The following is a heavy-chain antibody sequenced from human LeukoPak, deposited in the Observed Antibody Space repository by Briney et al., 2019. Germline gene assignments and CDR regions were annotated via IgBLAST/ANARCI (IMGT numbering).Heavy chain of an antibody. V-gene: IGHV4-39*01. CDR1: GGSISSSSYY. CDR2: IYYSGST. CDR3: ARGAGCPFLLFVY. J-gene: IGHJ4*02. D-gene: IGHD3-3*01. Sequence: SETLSLTCTVSGGSISSSSYYWGWIRQPPGKGLEWIGSIYYSGSTYYNPSLKSRVTISVDTSKNQFSLKLNSVTAADTAVYYCARGAGCPFLLFVYGGGEPLVPVPS.